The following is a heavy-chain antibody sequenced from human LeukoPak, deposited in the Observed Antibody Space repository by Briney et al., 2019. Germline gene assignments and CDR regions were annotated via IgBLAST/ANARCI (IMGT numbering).Heavy chain of an antibody. Sequence: GGSLRLSCAASGFTLSNYWMHWVRQAPGEGLVWVSRVDPDGTTTNYADSVTGRFTTSRDNAKNTLYPQMNSLRAEDTALYYCTRVQAGRSGLMDVWGRGTTVTVSS. D-gene: IGHD2-8*02. CDR1: GFTLSNYW. CDR2: VDPDGTTT. CDR3: TRVQAGRSGLMDV. J-gene: IGHJ6*02. V-gene: IGHV3-74*01.